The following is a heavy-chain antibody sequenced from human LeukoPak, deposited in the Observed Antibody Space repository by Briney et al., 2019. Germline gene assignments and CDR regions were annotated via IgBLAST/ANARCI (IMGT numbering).Heavy chain of an antibody. V-gene: IGHV4-38-2*02. Sequence: SETLSLTCTVSGYSISSGYYWGWIRQPPGKGLEWIGSIYHSGSTYYNPSLKSRVTISVDTSKNQFSLKLSSVTAAGTAVYYCARASRGLYRSGGSCYPTPYLGYWGQGTLVTVSS. D-gene: IGHD2-15*01. CDR3: ARASRGLYRSGGSCYPTPYLGY. CDR2: IYHSGST. CDR1: GYSISSGYY. J-gene: IGHJ4*02.